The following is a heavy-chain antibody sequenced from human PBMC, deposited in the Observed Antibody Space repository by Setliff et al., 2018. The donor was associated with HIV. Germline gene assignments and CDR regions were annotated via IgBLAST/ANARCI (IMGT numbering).Heavy chain of an antibody. CDR2: IYHSGST. CDR3: ARAGSAAASPLDY. CDR1: GYSISSGYY. J-gene: IGHJ4*02. D-gene: IGHD6-6*01. V-gene: IGHV4-38-2*02. Sequence: SETLSLTCTVSGYSISSGYYWGWIRQPPGKGLEWIGSIYHSGSTYYNSSLKSRVTISIDTSKNQFSLKLSSVTAADTAVYYCARAGSAAASPLDYWGQGTLVTVSS.